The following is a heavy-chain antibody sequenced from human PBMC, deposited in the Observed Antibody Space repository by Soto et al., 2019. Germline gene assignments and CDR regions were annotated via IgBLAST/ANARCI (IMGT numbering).Heavy chain of an antibody. CDR1: GFTFSSYG. D-gene: IGHD2-2*01. J-gene: IGHJ4*02. V-gene: IGHV3-30*18. CDR3: ANFSPAPQSG. CDR2: ISYDGSNK. Sequence: GGSLRLSCAASGFTFSSYGMHWVRQAPGKGLEWVAVISYDGSNKYYADSVKGRFTISRDNSKNTLYLQMNSLRAEDTAVYYCANFSPAPQSGWGQGTLVTVSS.